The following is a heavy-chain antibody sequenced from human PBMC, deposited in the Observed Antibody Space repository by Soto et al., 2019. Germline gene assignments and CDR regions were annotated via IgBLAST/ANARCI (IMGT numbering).Heavy chain of an antibody. Sequence: GGSLRLSCAASGFTVSSNYMSWVRQAPGKGLEWVSVIYSGGSTYYADSVKGRFTISRDNSKNTLYLQMNSLRAEDTAVYYCARDFNYYDSSGYAPLVYYGMDVWGQGTTVTVSS. CDR2: IYSGGST. CDR3: ARDFNYYDSSGYAPLVYYGMDV. V-gene: IGHV3-53*01. D-gene: IGHD3-22*01. J-gene: IGHJ6*02. CDR1: GFTVSSNY.